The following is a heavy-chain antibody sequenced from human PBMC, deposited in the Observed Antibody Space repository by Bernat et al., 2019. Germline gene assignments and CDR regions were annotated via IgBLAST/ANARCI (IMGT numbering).Heavy chain of an antibody. CDR2: IYSGDPEI. J-gene: IGHJ4*02. V-gene: IGHV5-51*01. Sequence: EVQLVQSGAEVKKPGESLKISCKGSGYSFTNYWIAWLRQMPGKGLEWMGVIYSGDPEIRYSPSFQGQVTISADTSLSTAYLQWSSLRASDTAMYYCARHTTGINDYWGQGTLVTVSS. D-gene: IGHD2-8*01. CDR3: ARHTTGINDY. CDR1: GYSFTNYW.